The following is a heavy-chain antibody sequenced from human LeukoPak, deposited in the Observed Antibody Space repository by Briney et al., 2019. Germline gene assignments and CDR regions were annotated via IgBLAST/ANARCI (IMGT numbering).Heavy chain of an antibody. Sequence: ASVKVSCKASGYTFTSYGISWVRQAPGQGLEWIGWISVYNGNTNLAQKFQGRVILTTDTSTSTAYMELRSLRSDDTAVYYCARSPPYGDYEGWAFDIWGQGTMVTVSS. CDR3: ARSPPYGDYEGWAFDI. CDR1: GYTFTSYG. V-gene: IGHV1-18*01. J-gene: IGHJ3*02. CDR2: ISVYNGNT. D-gene: IGHD4-17*01.